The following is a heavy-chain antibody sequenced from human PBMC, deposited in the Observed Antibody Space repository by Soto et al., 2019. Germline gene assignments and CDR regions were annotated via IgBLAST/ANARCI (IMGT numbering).Heavy chain of an antibody. J-gene: IGHJ5*02. Sequence: ASAKVSCTASGYTLTSYAMHWVRHSPRQRLEWMGWINAGNGNTKYSQKFQGRVTITRDTSASTAYMELSSLRSEDTAVYYCARDRDSSSWYKDWFDPWGQGTLVTVSS. CDR2: INAGNGNT. D-gene: IGHD6-13*01. CDR3: ARDRDSSSWYKDWFDP. V-gene: IGHV1-3*01. CDR1: GYTLTSYA.